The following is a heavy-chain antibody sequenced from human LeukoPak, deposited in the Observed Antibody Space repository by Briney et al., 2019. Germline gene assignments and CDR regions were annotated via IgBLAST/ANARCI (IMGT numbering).Heavy chain of an antibody. CDR3: ARGFDSKSTYFDY. D-gene: IGHD5-12*01. Sequence: SETLSLTCTVSGGSISNYYWNWIRQPPGKGLEWIGYIYYSGSTNYNPSLKSRVTISVDTSKNQFSLKLRSVTAADTAVYYCARGFDSKSTYFDYWGQGTLVTVSS. V-gene: IGHV4-59*01. J-gene: IGHJ4*02. CDR1: GGSISNYY. CDR2: IYYSGST.